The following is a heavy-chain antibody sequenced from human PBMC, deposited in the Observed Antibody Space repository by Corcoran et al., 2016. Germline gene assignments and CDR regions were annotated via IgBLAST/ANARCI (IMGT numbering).Heavy chain of an antibody. V-gene: IGHV4-39*07. D-gene: IGHD3-10*01. CDR1: GGSISSSDYY. J-gene: IGHJ4*02. CDR3: AIEGRFLPPAGTLLGDY. Sequence: QLQLQESGPGLVKPSETLSLTCTVSGGSISSSDYYWGWIRQPPGKGLEWIGTIYYNGATQYSPSLRGRVTMSVDTSKNQCSLKLSSATAADTAVYYCAIEGRFLPPAGTLLGDYWGPGTLVTVSS. CDR2: IYYNGAT.